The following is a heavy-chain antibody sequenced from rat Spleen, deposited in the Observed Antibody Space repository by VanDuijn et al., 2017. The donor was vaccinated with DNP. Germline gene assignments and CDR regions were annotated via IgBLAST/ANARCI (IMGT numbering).Heavy chain of an antibody. CDR3: ARDGQWDYLDY. J-gene: IGHJ2*01. Sequence: QVQLRESGPGLVQPSQTLSLACTVSGFSLTNHHVHWVRQPSGKGLEWMGVVWIGGTTHISSIFKSRVSISRDTSKSQVFLKVNSRKAEDTATYYCARDGQWDYLDYWGQGVRVTVAS. V-gene: IGHV2-30*01. D-gene: IGHD1-1*01. CDR1: GFSLTNHH. CDR2: VWIGGTT.